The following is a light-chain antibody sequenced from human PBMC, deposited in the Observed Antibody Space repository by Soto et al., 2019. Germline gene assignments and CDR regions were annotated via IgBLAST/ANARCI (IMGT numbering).Light chain of an antibody. CDR1: QSVSSNC. J-gene: IGKJ3*01. CDR2: AAS. CDR3: QEYGSTPFT. Sequence: EILVTQSPGTLSLSPGERATLSCRASQSVSSNCLAWYQQKPGQAPRLLIYAASRRASDLPDRFSGSWSGTEFTLIISRLQPEDFATYYCQEYGSTPFTFGPGTKVDVK. V-gene: IGKV3-20*01.